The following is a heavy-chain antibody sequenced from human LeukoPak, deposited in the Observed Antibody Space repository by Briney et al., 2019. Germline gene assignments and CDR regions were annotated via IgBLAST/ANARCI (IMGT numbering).Heavy chain of an antibody. CDR1: GFTFSSHS. CDR3: ATLTVASTFDY. Sequence: GGSLRLSCEASGFTFSSHSMTWVRQAPGKGLEWISYISSSGATRYYADSVKGRFTISRDNAYNSLFLQMNSLRAEDTAVYYCATLTVASTFDYWGQGTPVTVSS. CDR2: ISSSGATR. V-gene: IGHV3-48*04. D-gene: IGHD4-11*01. J-gene: IGHJ4*02.